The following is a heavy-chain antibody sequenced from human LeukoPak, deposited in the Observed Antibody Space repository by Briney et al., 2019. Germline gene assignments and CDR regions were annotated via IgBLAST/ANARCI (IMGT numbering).Heavy chain of an antibody. V-gene: IGHV4-4*07. CDR2: IYTSGST. D-gene: IGHD4-17*01. J-gene: IGHJ3*02. Sequence: SEPLSLPFTVSGGSISSYYWSWIRPPAGKGLEWIGRIYTSGSTNYNPSLKSRVTMSVDTSKNQFSLKLSSVTAADTAVYYCAREDYGDYPPDHRISAHAFDIWGQGTMVTVSS. CDR3: AREDYGDYPPDHRISAHAFDI. CDR1: GGSISSYY.